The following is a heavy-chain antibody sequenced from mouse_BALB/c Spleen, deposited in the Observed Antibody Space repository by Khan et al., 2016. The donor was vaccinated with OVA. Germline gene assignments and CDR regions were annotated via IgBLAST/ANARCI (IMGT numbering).Heavy chain of an antibody. V-gene: IGHV2-6-4*01. CDR2: IWGGGGT. J-gene: IGHJ4*01. Sequence: QVHVKQSGPGLVAPSQSLSITCTVSGFSLSRYNIHWVRQPPGKGLEWLGMIWGGGGTDYTSTLKSRLSISKDNSTSPVFLNMHSLQTDDSAMYYCARAYYRADGYYAMDYWGQGTPVTVSS. D-gene: IGHD2-14*01. CDR1: GFSLSRYN. CDR3: ARAYYRADGYYAMDY.